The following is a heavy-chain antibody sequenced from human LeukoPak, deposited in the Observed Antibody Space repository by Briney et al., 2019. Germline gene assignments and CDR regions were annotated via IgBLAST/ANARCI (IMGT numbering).Heavy chain of an antibody. Sequence: GGSLRLSCAASGFTVSSLLLTWVRQAPGKGLEWVSVIYSGGSTYYADSVKGRFTISRDNSKNTLYLQMNSLRIEDTAVYYCARDPPLDGWGDYWGQGTLVTVSS. CDR1: GFTVSSLL. CDR2: IYSGGST. D-gene: IGHD5-24*01. J-gene: IGHJ4*02. CDR3: ARDPPLDGWGDY. V-gene: IGHV3-53*01.